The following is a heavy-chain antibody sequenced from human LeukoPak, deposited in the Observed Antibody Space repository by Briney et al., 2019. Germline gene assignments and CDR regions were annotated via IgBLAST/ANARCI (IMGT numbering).Heavy chain of an antibody. CDR3: AAGTMVRGVESMDV. J-gene: IGHJ6*04. D-gene: IGHD3-10*01. CDR2: IVVGSGNT. V-gene: IGHV1-58*01. Sequence: TSVKVSCKASGFTVTSSAVQWVRQARGQRLEWIGWIVVGSGNTNYAQKFQERVTITRDMSTSTAYMELSSLRSEDTAVYYCAAGTMVRGVESMDVWGKGTTVTVSS. CDR1: GFTVTSSA.